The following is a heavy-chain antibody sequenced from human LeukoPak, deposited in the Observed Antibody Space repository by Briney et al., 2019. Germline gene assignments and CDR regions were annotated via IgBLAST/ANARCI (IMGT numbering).Heavy chain of an antibody. CDR3: TRMTTGHDY. CDR1: GVSFNDYY. V-gene: IGHV4-34*01. D-gene: IGHD4-17*01. Sequence: SETLSLTCAVSGVSFNDYYWSWVRQTPGKGLEWIGEINHSGYANDSPSLKSRVTLSIDTSRKQFSLNVRSVTVADTGIYYCTRMTTGHDYWGQGTLVTVSS. CDR2: INHSGYA. J-gene: IGHJ4*02.